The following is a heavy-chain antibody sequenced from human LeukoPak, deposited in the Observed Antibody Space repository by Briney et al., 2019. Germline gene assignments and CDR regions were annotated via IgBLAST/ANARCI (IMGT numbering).Heavy chain of an antibody. CDR2: ISYDGSNK. CDR3: ARDPVAGTGGYFDY. D-gene: IGHD6-19*01. Sequence: GRSLRLSCAASGFAFSSYAMRWVRQAPGKGLEWVAVISYDGSNKYYADSVKGRFTISRDNSENTLYLQMNSLRAEDTAVYYCARDPVAGTGGYFDYWGQGTLVTVSS. V-gene: IGHV3-30-3*01. CDR1: GFAFSSYA. J-gene: IGHJ4*02.